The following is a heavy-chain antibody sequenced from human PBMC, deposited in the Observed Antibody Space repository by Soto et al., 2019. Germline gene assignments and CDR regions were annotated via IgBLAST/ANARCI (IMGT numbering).Heavy chain of an antibody. Sequence: PGGSLRLSCAASGFTFSSYSMNWVRQAPGEGLEWVSYISSSSSTIYYADSVKGRFTISRDNAKNSLYLQMNSLRDEDTAVYYCARDNCSSTSCYMRGELGMDVWGQGTTVTVSS. CDR1: GFTFSSYS. V-gene: IGHV3-48*02. D-gene: IGHD2-2*02. CDR3: ARDNCSSTSCYMRGELGMDV. CDR2: ISSSSSTI. J-gene: IGHJ6*02.